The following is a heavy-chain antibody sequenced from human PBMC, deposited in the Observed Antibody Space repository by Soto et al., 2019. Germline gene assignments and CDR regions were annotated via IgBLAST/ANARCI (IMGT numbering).Heavy chain of an antibody. CDR2: IRPGDSNT. J-gene: IGHJ4*02. Sequence: GESLKISCATSEYSFTSYWVGWVRQMPGKGPEWMGIIRPGDSNTRYSPSFQGQVTISADKSISTAYLQWSSLQASDTAIYYCARSRTYGGNSFDYWGRGTLVTVSS. CDR1: EYSFTSYW. D-gene: IGHD2-15*01. V-gene: IGHV5-51*01. CDR3: ARSRTYGGNSFDY.